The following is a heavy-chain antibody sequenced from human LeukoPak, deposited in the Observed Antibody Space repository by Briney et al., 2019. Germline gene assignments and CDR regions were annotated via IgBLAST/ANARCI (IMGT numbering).Heavy chain of an antibody. V-gene: IGHV4-34*01. CDR3: ARLRRCRIQLWQKACNAFDI. CDR2: INHSGST. D-gene: IGHD5-18*01. Sequence: SETLSLTCAVYGGSFSGYYWSWIRQPPGKGLEWIGEINHSGSTNYNPSLKSRVTISVDTSKNQFSLKLSSVTAADTAVYYCARLRRCRIQLWQKACNAFDIWGQGTMVTVSS. CDR1: GGSFSGYY. J-gene: IGHJ3*02.